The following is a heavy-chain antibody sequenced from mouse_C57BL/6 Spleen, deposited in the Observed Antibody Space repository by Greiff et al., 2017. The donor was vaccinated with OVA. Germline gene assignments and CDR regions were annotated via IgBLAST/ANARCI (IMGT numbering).Heavy chain of an antibody. V-gene: IGHV1-82*01. D-gene: IGHD1-1*01. Sequence: QVQLQQSGPELVKPGASVKISCKASGYAFSSSWMNWVKQRPGKGLEWIGRIYPGDGDTNYNGKFKGKATLTADKSSSTAYMQLSSLTSEDSAVYVCAHYYGSRYYFDYWGQGTTLTVSS. CDR1: GYAFSSSW. CDR3: AHYYGSRYYFDY. J-gene: IGHJ2*01. CDR2: IYPGDGDT.